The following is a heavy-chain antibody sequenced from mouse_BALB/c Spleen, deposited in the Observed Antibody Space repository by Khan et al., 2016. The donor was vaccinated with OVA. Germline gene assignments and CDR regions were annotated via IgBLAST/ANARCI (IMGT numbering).Heavy chain of an antibody. CDR3: AIHPYYHDYVMDY. D-gene: IGHD2-10*01. CDR2: ICSDVGT. CDR1: GFSLTNYG. J-gene: IGHJ4*01. Sequence: QVQLKESGPGLVAPSQSLSITCTISGFSLTNYGVPWVRQPPGKGLELLVVICSDVGTTYNSALKSSLSISKDNSMSQVFLQMISLQTNDTCMYYCAIHPYYHDYVMDYWGQGTTVTVSS. V-gene: IGHV2-6-1*01.